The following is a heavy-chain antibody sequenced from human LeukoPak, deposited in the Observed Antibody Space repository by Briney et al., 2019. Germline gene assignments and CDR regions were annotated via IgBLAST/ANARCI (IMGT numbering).Heavy chain of an antibody. CDR2: ISGSGGST. D-gene: IGHD3-22*01. Sequence: GGSLRLSCAASGFTFSSYGMSWVRQAPGKGLEWVSAISGSGGSTYYADSVKGRFTISRDNSKNTLYLQMNSLRAEDTAVYYCAKLPTMIVVVLTHFDYWGQGTLVTVSS. V-gene: IGHV3-23*01. CDR3: AKLPTMIVVVLTHFDY. CDR1: GFTFSSYG. J-gene: IGHJ4*02.